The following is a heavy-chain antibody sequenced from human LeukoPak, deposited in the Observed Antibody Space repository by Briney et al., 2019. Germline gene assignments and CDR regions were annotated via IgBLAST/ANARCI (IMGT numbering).Heavy chain of an antibody. CDR1: GFTVSTNY. D-gene: IGHD3-22*01. V-gene: IGHV3-66*01. Sequence: PGGSLRLSCAASGFTVSTNYMSWVRQAPGKGLEWVSLIYSGGITQYADSVKGRFTISRDNSENTLYLQMTSLRAEDTAVYHCARDGYYDSSGYRKHDGFDIWGQGTLVTVSS. J-gene: IGHJ3*02. CDR3: ARDGYYDSSGYRKHDGFDI. CDR2: IYSGGIT.